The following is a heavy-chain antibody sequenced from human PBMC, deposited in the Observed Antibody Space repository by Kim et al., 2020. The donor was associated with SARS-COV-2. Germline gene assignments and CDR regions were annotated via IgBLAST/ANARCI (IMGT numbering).Heavy chain of an antibody. V-gene: IGHV3-33*06. CDR2: IWYDGSNK. Sequence: GGSLRLSCAASGFTFSSYGMHWVRQAPGKGLEWVAVIWYDGSNKYYADSVKGRFTISRDNSKNTLYLQMNSLRAEDTAVYYCAKDQDDYGGNRFDYYYGMDVWGQGTTVTVSS. CDR3: AKDQDDYGGNRFDYYYGMDV. J-gene: IGHJ6*02. D-gene: IGHD4-17*01. CDR1: GFTFSSYG.